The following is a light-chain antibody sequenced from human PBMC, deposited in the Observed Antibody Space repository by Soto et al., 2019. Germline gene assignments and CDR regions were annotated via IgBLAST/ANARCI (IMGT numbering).Light chain of an antibody. Sequence: EIVMTQSPATLSVSPWERATLSCRASQSVRSNLAWYQQKPGQAPRLLIYGASTRATGIPARFSGSGSGTEFTLTISSLQSEDFAVYYCQQYSNWPPGTFGQGTKVDI. CDR1: QSVRSN. J-gene: IGKJ1*01. CDR3: QQYSNWPPGT. CDR2: GAS. V-gene: IGKV3-15*01.